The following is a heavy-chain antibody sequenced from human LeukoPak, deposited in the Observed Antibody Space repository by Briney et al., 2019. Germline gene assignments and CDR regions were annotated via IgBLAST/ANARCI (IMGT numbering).Heavy chain of an antibody. CDR2: ISAYNGNT. CDR1: GYTFTSYG. Sequence: ASVKVSCKASGYTFTSYGISWVRQAPGQGLEWMGWISAYNGNTNYAQKLQGRVTMTTDTSTSTAYMELRSLRSDDTAVYYCARDIVVVPAAIFRYFDYWGQGTLVPVSS. V-gene: IGHV1-18*04. J-gene: IGHJ4*02. D-gene: IGHD2-2*02. CDR3: ARDIVVVPAAIFRYFDY.